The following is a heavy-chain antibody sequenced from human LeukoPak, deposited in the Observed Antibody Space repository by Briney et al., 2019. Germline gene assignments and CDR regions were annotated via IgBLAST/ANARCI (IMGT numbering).Heavy chain of an antibody. V-gene: IGHV3-23*01. CDR3: AKFPGYNWNYWFDP. CDR2: ISGSGGST. J-gene: IGHJ5*02. Sequence: PGGSLRLSCAASEFTFSSYAMSWVRQAPGKGLEWVSAISGSGGSTYYAYSVKGRFTISRVNSKNTLYLQMNSLRAEDTAVYYCAKFPGYNWNYWFDPWGQGTLVTVSS. CDR1: EFTFSSYA. D-gene: IGHD1-7*01.